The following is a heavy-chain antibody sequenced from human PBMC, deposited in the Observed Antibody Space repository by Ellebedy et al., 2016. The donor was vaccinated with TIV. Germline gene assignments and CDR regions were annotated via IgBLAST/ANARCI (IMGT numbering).Heavy chain of an antibody. CDR1: GFTFSDYY. CDR2: ISSSSSYT. CDR3: ARDYLGYCSSTSCYYYGMDV. Sequence: GGSLRLSCAASGFTFSDYYMSWIRQAPGKGLEWVSYISSSSSYTNYADSVKGRFTISRDNAKNSLYLQMNSLRAEDTAVYYCARDYLGYCSSTSCYYYGMDVWGQGTTVTVSS. V-gene: IGHV3-11*06. D-gene: IGHD2-2*01. J-gene: IGHJ6*02.